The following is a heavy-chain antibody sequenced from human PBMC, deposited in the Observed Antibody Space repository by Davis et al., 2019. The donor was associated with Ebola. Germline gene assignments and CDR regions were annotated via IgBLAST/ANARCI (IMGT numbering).Heavy chain of an antibody. CDR1: GYTFTSYG. CDR3: ARGTNGYNPGGYFDS. V-gene: IGHV1-18*01. J-gene: IGHJ4*02. Sequence: ASVKVSCKASGYTFTSYGISWVRQAPGQGLEWMGWISAYNGNTNYAQKLQGRVTMTTDTSTSTAYMELRSLTSDDTAVYYCARGTNGYNPGGYFDSWGQGTLVTVSS. CDR2: ISAYNGNT. D-gene: IGHD5-24*01.